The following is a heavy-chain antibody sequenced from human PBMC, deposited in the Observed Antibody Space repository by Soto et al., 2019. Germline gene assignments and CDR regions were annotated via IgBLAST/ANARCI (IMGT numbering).Heavy chain of an antibody. J-gene: IGHJ4*02. D-gene: IGHD7-27*01. Sequence: QVQLQESGPGLVKPSQTLSLTCTVSGGSISSNHYCWSWIRQSPDRGLEWTGHIYNGGTIYNNPSITRRVPIAQDPSRTQFSLALNSLTAADTAVYYCACWPSGDKVDSWGQGILVPVYS. V-gene: IGHV4-30-4*01. CDR3: ACWPSGDKVDS. CDR2: IYNGGTI. CDR1: GGSISSNHYC.